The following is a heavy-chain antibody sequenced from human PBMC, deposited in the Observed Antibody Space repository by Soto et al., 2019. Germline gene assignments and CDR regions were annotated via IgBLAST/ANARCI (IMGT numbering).Heavy chain of an antibody. V-gene: IGHV3-23*01. D-gene: IGHD3-10*01. J-gene: IGHJ5*02. CDR2: ISGDGSST. CDR3: ARVKSGSYDWFDP. Sequence: GGSLRLSYAAAGLNFSSYAMSWVRQAPGKGLEWVSRISGDGSSTCYADSVKGRFTISRDNAKNTVYLQMNSLRAEDRAVYFCARVKSGSYDWFDPWGQGTLVTVSS. CDR1: GLNFSSYA.